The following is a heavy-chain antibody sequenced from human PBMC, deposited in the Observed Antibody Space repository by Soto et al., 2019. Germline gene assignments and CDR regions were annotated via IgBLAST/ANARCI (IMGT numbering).Heavy chain of an antibody. CDR2: INAGNGNT. D-gene: IGHD6-19*01. CDR1: GYTFSNYG. J-gene: IGHJ2*01. V-gene: IGHV1-3*01. CDR3: ARSGYSSGRYHWYFDF. Sequence: ASVKGSCKASGYTFSNYGIHWVRQAPGQRLEWMGWINAGNGNTKYSEKFQGRVTITRDTSASTAYMELSSLRSEDTAVYYCARSGYSSGRYHWYFDFWGRGTLVTVSS.